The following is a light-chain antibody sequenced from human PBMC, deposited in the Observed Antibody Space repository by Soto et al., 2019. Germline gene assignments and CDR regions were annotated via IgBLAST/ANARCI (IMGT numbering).Light chain of an antibody. V-gene: IGLV2-23*02. CDR1: SSDVGSYNL. Sequence: QSALTQPASVSGSPGQSITISCTGTSSDVGSYNLVSWYQQHPGKAPKLMIYEVSKRPSGVSNRFSGSKSGNTASLTISGLQAKDEADYYCCSYAGSSTLVFGGGTQLTVL. J-gene: IGLJ2*01. CDR2: EVS. CDR3: CSYAGSSTLV.